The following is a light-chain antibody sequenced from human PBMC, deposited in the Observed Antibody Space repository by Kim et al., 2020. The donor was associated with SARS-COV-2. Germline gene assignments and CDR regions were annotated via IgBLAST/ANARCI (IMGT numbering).Light chain of an antibody. CDR3: QQYGSSPYT. V-gene: IGKV3-20*01. CDR1: QSVSSTY. CDR2: GAS. Sequence: EIVLTQSPGTLSLSPGERATLSCRASQSVSSTYLAWYQQKPGQAPRLLIYGASSRATGIPDRFSGSGSGTEFTLTISRLEPEDFAVYSCQQYGSSPYTFGQGTKLEI. J-gene: IGKJ2*01.